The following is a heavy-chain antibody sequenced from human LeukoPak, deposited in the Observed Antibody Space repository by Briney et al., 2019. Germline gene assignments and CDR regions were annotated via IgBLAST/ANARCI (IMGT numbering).Heavy chain of an antibody. CDR1: GFTFSSYA. CDR3: AKGPWDLPHAFDI. CDR2: MTGSGSIT. Sequence: GGSLRLSCAASGFTFSSYAMSWVRPAPGKGLECVSTMTGSGSITRYADSVKGRFIISRDNSKNTLYLQMNSLRAEDTAIYYCAKGPWDLPHAFDIWGLGTMVTVSS. V-gene: IGHV3-23*01. J-gene: IGHJ3*02. D-gene: IGHD1-26*01.